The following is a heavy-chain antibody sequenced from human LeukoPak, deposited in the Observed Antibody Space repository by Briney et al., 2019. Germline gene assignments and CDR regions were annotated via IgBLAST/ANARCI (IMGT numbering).Heavy chain of an antibody. CDR2: ISWNSGSI. Sequence: GRSLRLSCAASGFTFDDYAMHWVRQAPGKGLEWVSGISWNSGSIGYADSVKGRFTISRDNAKNSLYLQMNSLRAEDTALYYCAKAPDRFLEWLLHYWGQGTLVTVSS. CDR3: AKAPDRFLEWLLHY. V-gene: IGHV3-9*01. D-gene: IGHD3-3*01. J-gene: IGHJ4*02. CDR1: GFTFDDYA.